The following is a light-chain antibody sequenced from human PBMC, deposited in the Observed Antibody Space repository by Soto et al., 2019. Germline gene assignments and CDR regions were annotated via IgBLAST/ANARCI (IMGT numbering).Light chain of an antibody. V-gene: IGLV2-14*01. CDR2: DVS. Sequence: QSALTQPASVSGPPGQSITISCTGTSRDVGGYNYVSWYQQHPGKAPKLMIYDVSNRPSGVSNRFSGSKSGTTASLTISGLQAEDEADYYCSSYTSSSTYVVFGGGTKLTVL. CDR3: SSYTSSSTYVV. CDR1: SRDVGGYNY. J-gene: IGLJ2*01.